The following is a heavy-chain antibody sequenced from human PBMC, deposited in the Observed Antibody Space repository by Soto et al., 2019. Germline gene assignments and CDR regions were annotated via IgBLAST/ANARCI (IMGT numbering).Heavy chain of an antibody. CDR1: GFTFSSYG. Sequence: QVQLVESGGGVVQPGRSLRLSCAASGFTFSSYGMHWVRQAPGKGLEWVAVIWYDGSNKYYADSVKGRFTISRDNSKNTLYLQMNGLRAEDTAVYYCARDPPDYGDYRHYYYGMDVWGQGTTVTVSS. D-gene: IGHD4-17*01. CDR3: ARDPPDYGDYRHYYYGMDV. CDR2: IWYDGSNK. J-gene: IGHJ6*02. V-gene: IGHV3-33*01.